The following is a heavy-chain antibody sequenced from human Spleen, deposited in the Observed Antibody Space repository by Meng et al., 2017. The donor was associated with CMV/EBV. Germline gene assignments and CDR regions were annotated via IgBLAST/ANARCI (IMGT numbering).Heavy chain of an antibody. J-gene: IGHJ5*02. CDR2: IYYSGST. CDR3: ARHVRYYDSSGYLS. D-gene: IGHD3-22*01. CDR1: GGSLSSSRYY. Sequence: GGSLSSSRYYWGWIRQPPGKGLEWIGSIYYSGSTYYNPSLKSRVTISVDTSKNQFSLKLSSVTAADTAVYYCARHVRYYDSSGYLSWGQGTLVTVSS. V-gene: IGHV4-39*01.